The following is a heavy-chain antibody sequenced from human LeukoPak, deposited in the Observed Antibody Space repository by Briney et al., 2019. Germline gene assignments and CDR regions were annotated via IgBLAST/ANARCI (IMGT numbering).Heavy chain of an antibody. Sequence: ASVKVSCRASGYTFNVYYIHWVRQAPGQGLEWMGGIIPIFGTANYAQKFQGRVTITADKSTSTAYMELSSLRSEDTAVYYCAIDLEKYFDYWGQGTLVTVSS. CDR2: IIPIFGTA. J-gene: IGHJ4*02. CDR1: GYTFNVYY. D-gene: IGHD3-9*01. CDR3: AIDLEKYFDY. V-gene: IGHV1-69*06.